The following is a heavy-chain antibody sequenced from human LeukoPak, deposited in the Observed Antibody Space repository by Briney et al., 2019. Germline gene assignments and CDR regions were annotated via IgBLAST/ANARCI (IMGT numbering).Heavy chain of an antibody. D-gene: IGHD1-26*01. CDR2: INHSGST. CDR1: GGSFSGYY. CDR3: ALVGANVSFDY. V-gene: IGHV4-34*01. Sequence: PSETLSLTCAVYGGSFSGYYWSWVRQPPGKGLEWIGEINHSGSTNYNPSLKSRVTISVDTSKNQFSLKLSSVTAADTAVYYCALVGANVSFDYWGQGTLVTVSS. J-gene: IGHJ4*02.